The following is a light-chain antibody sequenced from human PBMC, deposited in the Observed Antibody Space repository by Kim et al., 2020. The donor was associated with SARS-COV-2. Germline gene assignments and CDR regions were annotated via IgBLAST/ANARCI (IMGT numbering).Light chain of an antibody. J-gene: IGLJ1*01. Sequence: QSITISCTGTSSNVGGYNYGSWYQQHPGKAPKLMIYDVSNRPSGVSNRFSGSKSGNTAALTISGLQAEDEADYDCSSYTSSSTLDVFGTGTKVTVL. CDR3: SSYTSSSTLDV. CDR2: DVS. CDR1: SSNVGGYNY. V-gene: IGLV2-14*03.